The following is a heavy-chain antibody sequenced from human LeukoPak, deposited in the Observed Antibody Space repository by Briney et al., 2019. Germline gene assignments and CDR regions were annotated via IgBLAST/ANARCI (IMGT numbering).Heavy chain of an antibody. D-gene: IGHD4-17*01. CDR2: INAGNGNT. J-gene: IGHJ3*02. CDR1: GYTFTSYA. V-gene: IGHV1-3*01. Sequence: ASVKVSCKASGYTFTSYAMHWVRQAPGQRLEWMGWINAGNGNTKYSQKFQGRVTITRDTFASTAYMELSSLRSEDTAVYYCARDLGENDYGAHGAFDIWGQGTMVTVSS. CDR3: ARDLGENDYGAHGAFDI.